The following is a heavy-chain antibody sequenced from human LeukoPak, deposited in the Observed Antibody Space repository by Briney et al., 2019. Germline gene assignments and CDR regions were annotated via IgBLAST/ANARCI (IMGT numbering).Heavy chain of an antibody. V-gene: IGHV3-7*01. CDR1: AFTFSSYW. CDR2: IDQDGSEK. J-gene: IGHJ4*02. CDR3: ARGCQRWLQELDY. D-gene: IGHD5-24*01. Sequence: GGSLRLSCAASAFTFSSYWMSWVRQAPGNGLEWVANIDQDGSEKYYVEAMKGRITISRDTAKNSLYLQMNSLRAEDTAVYYCARGCQRWLQELDYWGQGTLVTVSS.